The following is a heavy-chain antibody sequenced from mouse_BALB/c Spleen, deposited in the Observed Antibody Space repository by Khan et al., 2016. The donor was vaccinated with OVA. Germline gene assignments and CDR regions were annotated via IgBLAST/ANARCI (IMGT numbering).Heavy chain of an antibody. V-gene: IGHV5-12*02. J-gene: IGHJ2*01. Sequence: EVQLVESGGGLVQPGGSLELSCATSGFTFSDYFMYWVRQTPEKRLEWVAYISNGGGSTYYPDTVKGRFTISRDNAKNTLYLQMSRLKSEDTAMXFCARGTTVGAFDYWGQGTTLTVSS. CDR2: ISNGGGST. CDR3: ARGTTVGAFDY. CDR1: GFTFSDYF. D-gene: IGHD1-1*01.